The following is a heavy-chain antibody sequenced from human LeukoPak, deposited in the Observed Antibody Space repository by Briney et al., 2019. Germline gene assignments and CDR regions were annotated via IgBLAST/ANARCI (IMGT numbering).Heavy chain of an antibody. Sequence: SETLSLTCTVSGGSISSYYWSWIRQPPGKGLEWIGYIYYSGSTNYNPSLKSRVTISVDTSKNQFSLRLNSVTAADTAMYYCARFYSTGWPGYFDYWGQGTLVTVSS. V-gene: IGHV4-59*01. D-gene: IGHD6-19*01. CDR2: IYYSGST. J-gene: IGHJ4*02. CDR3: ARFYSTGWPGYFDY. CDR1: GGSISSYY.